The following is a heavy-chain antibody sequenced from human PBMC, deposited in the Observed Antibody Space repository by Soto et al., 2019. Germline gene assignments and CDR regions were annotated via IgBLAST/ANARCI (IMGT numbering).Heavy chain of an antibody. CDR1: GCTFSSYG. V-gene: IGHV3-30*18. Sequence: GSLKRSCSASGCTFSSYGMHGVRQAPGKGLEWVAVISYDGSNKYYADSVKGRFTISRDNSKNTLYLQMNSLRAEDTDVYYCAKDDYYDSSGTFQHWGQGTLVTVYS. CDR3: AKDDYYDSSGTFQH. J-gene: IGHJ1*01. D-gene: IGHD3-22*01. CDR2: ISYDGSNK.